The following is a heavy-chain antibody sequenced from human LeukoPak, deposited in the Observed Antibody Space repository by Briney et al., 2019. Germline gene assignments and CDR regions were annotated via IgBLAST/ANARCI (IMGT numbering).Heavy chain of an antibody. Sequence: ASVKVSCKASGGTFSSYAISWVRQAPGQGLEWMGRIIPILGIANYAQKFQGRVTITADKSTSTAYMELSSLRSEDTAVYYCARGHPHLKEYLFDYWGQGTLVTVSS. CDR2: IIPILGIA. J-gene: IGHJ4*02. CDR3: ARGHPHLKEYLFDY. CDR1: GGTFSSYA. D-gene: IGHD2-2*01. V-gene: IGHV1-69*04.